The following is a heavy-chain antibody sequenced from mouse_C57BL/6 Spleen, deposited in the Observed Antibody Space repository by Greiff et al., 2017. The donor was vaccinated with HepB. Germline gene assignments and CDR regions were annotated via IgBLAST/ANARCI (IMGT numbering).Heavy chain of an antibody. CDR2: IYPGDGNT. CDR1: GYAFSSSW. CDR3: ASYLYGEFAY. D-gene: IGHD1-2*01. J-gene: IGHJ3*01. Sequence: QVQLQQSGPELVKPGASVKISCKASGYAFSSSWMNWVKQRPGKGLEWIGRIYPGDGNTNYNGKFKGQATLTADKSSSTVYMQLSSLTSEDPAVYFCASYLYGEFAYWGQGTLVTVSA. V-gene: IGHV1-82*01.